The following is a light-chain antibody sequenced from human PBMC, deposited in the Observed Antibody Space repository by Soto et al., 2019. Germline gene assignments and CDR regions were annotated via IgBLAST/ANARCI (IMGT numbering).Light chain of an antibody. Sequence: EIVLTQSPATLSLSPGERATLSCRASQSVSSYLAWYQQKPGQAPRLLIYDASTRATGIPARFSGSGSGTDFNLTISSLEPEDFAVYYCQQRIDWPRTFGQGTKVEIK. CDR2: DAS. V-gene: IGKV3-11*01. CDR1: QSVSSY. J-gene: IGKJ1*01. CDR3: QQRIDWPRT.